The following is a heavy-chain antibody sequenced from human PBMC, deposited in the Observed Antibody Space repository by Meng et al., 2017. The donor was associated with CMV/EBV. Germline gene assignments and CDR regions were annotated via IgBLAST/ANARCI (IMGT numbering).Heavy chain of an antibody. J-gene: IGHJ6*02. D-gene: IGHD6-19*01. CDR1: GYAFTSYG. CDR3: ASAVGWLGYYYYGMDV. Sequence: ASVKVSCKASGYAFTSYGISWVRQAPGQGLEWMGWISAYNGNTNYAQKLQGRVTMTTDTSTSTAYMELRSLRSDDTAVYYCASAVGWLGYYYYGMDVWGQGTTVTVSS. V-gene: IGHV1-18*01. CDR2: ISAYNGNT.